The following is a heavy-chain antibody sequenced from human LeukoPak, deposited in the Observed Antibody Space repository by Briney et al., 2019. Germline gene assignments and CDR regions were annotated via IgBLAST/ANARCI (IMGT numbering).Heavy chain of an antibody. CDR3: ARGPYSGSYYSVNAFDI. J-gene: IGHJ3*02. Sequence: TSGTLSLTCTVSGGSISSYYWSWIRQPPGKGLEWIGYIYYSGSTNYNPSLKSRVTISVDTSKNQFSLKLSSVTAADTAVYYCARGPYSGSYYSVNAFDIWGQGTMVTVSS. V-gene: IGHV4-59*01. CDR2: IYYSGST. D-gene: IGHD1-26*01. CDR1: GGSISSYY.